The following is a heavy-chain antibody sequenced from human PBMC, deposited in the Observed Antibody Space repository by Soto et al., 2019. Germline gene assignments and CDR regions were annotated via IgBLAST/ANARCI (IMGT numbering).Heavy chain of an antibody. J-gene: IGHJ4*02. CDR1: GGSISSYY. V-gene: IGHV4-59*01. Sequence: PSETLSLTCTVSGGSISSYYWSWIRQPPGKGLEWIGYIYYSGSTNYNPSLKSRVTISVDTSKNQFSLKLSSVTAADTAVYYCASGHGYSYGSFDYWGQGTLVTVSS. D-gene: IGHD5-18*01. CDR3: ASGHGYSYGSFDY. CDR2: IYYSGST.